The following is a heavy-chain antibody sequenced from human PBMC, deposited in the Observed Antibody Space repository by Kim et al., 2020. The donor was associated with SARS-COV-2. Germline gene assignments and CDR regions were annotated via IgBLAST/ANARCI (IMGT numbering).Heavy chain of an antibody. CDR3: ARGLAAAGTDIRRVYGPDWVDR. J-gene: IGHJ5*02. CDR2: INHSGST. V-gene: IGHV4-34*01. Sequence: SETLSLTCAVYGGSFSGYYWSWIRQPPGKGLEWIGEINHSGSTNYNPSLKSRLTISVDTSKNQFSLKLSSVTAADTAVYYCARGLAAAGTDIRRVYGPDWVDRWGQAALPAVSS. CDR1: GGSFSGYY. D-gene: IGHD6-13*01.